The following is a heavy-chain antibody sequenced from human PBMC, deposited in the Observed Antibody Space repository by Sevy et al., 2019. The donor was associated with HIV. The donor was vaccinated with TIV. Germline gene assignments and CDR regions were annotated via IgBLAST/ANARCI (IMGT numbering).Heavy chain of an antibody. CDR1: GYTFTNYG. CDR2: INVYNGNT. J-gene: IGHJ6*03. D-gene: IGHD3-22*01. V-gene: IGHV1-18*01. CDR3: AGDRSSGGKDYYYYMDV. Sequence: ASVKVSCKASGYTFTNYGINWVRQAPGQWLEWMAWINVYNGNTNYAQNFQGRVTLGTEISTSTTYMELRSLSSDDTAVYFCAGDRSSGGKDYYYYMDVWGKGTTVTVSS.